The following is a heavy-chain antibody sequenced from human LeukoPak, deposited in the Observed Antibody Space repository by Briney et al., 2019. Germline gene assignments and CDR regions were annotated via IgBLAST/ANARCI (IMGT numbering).Heavy chain of an antibody. Sequence: SVKVSCKASGGTFSSYAISWVRQAPGQGGEGMGGIIPIFGTANYAQKFQGRVTITTDESTSKDYMEMSSLRSEDTAVYYCARVGYSGYEDHYYYYMDVWGKGTTVTVSS. CDR2: IIPIFGTA. CDR3: ARVGYSGYEDHYYYYMDV. D-gene: IGHD5-12*01. V-gene: IGHV1-69*05. J-gene: IGHJ6*03. CDR1: GGTFSSYA.